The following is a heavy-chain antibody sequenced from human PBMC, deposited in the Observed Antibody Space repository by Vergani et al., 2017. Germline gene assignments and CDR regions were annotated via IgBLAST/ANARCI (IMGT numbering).Heavy chain of an antibody. D-gene: IGHD3-10*01. CDR3: ARDGPMVRGSPYYYYMDV. CDR1: GYSISRGYY. CDR2: VFHSGSA. V-gene: IGHV4-38-2*02. Sequence: QVRLEESGPGLVKPSETLSLTCSVSGYSISRGYYWGWIRQPPGKGLEWIATVFHSGSAYYNPSLRRRVTISVETSKNQFSLRLTTLTAADTAVYYCARDGPMVRGSPYYYYMDVWGKGTTVTVSS. J-gene: IGHJ6*03.